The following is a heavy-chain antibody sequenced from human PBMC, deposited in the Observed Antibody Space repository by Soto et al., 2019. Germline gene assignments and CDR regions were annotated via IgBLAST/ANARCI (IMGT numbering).Heavy chain of an antibody. CDR1: GGSISSGGYS. CDR3: ARGGIVAPWFDP. Sequence: NPSETLSLTCAVSGGSISSGGYSWSWIRQPPGKGLEWIGYIYHSGSTYYNPSLKSRVTISVDRSKNQFSLKLSSVTAADTAVYYCARGGIVAPWFDPWGQGTLVTVSS. D-gene: IGHD2-15*01. J-gene: IGHJ5*02. CDR2: IYHSGST. V-gene: IGHV4-30-2*01.